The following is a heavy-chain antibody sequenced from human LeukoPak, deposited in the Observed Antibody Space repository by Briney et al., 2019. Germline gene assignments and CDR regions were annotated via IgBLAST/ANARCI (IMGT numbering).Heavy chain of an antibody. D-gene: IGHD6-19*01. V-gene: IGHV1-2*04. CDR2: INPNSGGT. Sequence: ASVKVSCKASGYTFTGYYMHWVRQAPGQGLEWMGWINPNSGGTNYAQKFQGWVTMTRDTSISTAYMELSRLRSDDTAVYYCASERDSSGFYGMDVWGQGTTVTVSS. CDR1: GYTFTGYY. CDR3: ASERDSSGFYGMDV. J-gene: IGHJ6*02.